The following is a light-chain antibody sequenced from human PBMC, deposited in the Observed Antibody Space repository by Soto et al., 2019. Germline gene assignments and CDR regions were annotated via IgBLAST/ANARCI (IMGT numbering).Light chain of an antibody. CDR2: GGS. CDR1: QSVSRIY. J-gene: IGKJ1*01. CDR3: QQYGSSSWT. V-gene: IGKV3-20*01. Sequence: EIVLTQSPDTLSLSPGERATLSCRASQSVSRIYLAWYQQKPGQAPRLLIYGGSNRATGIPDRFRGSGSGTDFNLTISRLEPEDFALYYCQQYGSSSWTFGQGTKVDIK.